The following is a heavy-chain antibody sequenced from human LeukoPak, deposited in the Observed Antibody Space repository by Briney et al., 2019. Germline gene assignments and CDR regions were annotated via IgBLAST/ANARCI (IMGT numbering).Heavy chain of an antibody. CDR1: GFTFSSYG. J-gene: IGHJ5*02. CDR3: AKGGWSTSYNWFDP. Sequence: GGSLRLSCAASGFTFSSYGMHWVRQAPGKGLEWVAVISYDGSNKYYADSVKGRFTISRDNSKNTLYLQMNSLRAEDTAVYYCAKGGWSTSYNWFDPWGQGTLVTVSS. CDR2: ISYDGSNK. D-gene: IGHD2-2*01. V-gene: IGHV3-30*18.